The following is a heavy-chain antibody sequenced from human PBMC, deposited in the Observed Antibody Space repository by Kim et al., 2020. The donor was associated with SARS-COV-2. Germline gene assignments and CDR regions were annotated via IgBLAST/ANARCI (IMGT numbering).Heavy chain of an antibody. Sequence: SETLSLTCTVSGGSISSYYWSWIRQPAGKGLEWIGRIYTSGSTNYNPSLKSRVTMSVDTSKNQFSLKLSSVTAADTAVYYCARDLSSGYYYLRTDSVGAFDIWGQGTMVTVSS. J-gene: IGHJ3*02. CDR3: ARDLSSGYYYLRTDSVGAFDI. CDR1: GGSISSYY. V-gene: IGHV4-4*07. D-gene: IGHD3-22*01. CDR2: IYTSGST.